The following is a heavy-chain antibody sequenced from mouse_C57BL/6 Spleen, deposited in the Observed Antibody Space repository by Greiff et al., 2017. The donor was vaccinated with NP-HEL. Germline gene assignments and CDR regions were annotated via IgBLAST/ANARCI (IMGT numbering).Heavy chain of an antibody. CDR3: ARKSNYVLDWYFDV. V-gene: IGHV1-22*01. J-gene: IGHJ1*03. Sequence: EVQLQQSGPELVKPGASVKMSCKASGYTFTDYNMHWVKQSHGKSLEWIGYINPNNGGTSYNQKFKGKATLTVNKSSSTAYMELRSLTSEDSAVYYCARKSNYVLDWYFDVWGTGTTVTVSS. CDR1: GYTFTDYN. CDR2: INPNNGGT. D-gene: IGHD2-5*01.